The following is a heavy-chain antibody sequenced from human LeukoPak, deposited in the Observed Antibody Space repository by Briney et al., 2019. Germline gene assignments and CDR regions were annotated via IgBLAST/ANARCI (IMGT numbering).Heavy chain of an antibody. Sequence: GSVKVSCKASGYTFTDYYMHWVRQAPGQGLEWMGWINPNSGGTHYAQKFQGRVTMTRDTSISTAYMELSRLTSDDTAVYYCARGGRIVGASGLMFDYWGQETLITVSS. D-gene: IGHD1-26*01. CDR3: ARGGRIVGASGLMFDY. CDR2: INPNSGGT. V-gene: IGHV1-2*02. J-gene: IGHJ4*02. CDR1: GYTFTDYY.